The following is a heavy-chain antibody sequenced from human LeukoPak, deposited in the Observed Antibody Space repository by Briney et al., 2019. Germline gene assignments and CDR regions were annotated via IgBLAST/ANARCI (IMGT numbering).Heavy chain of an antibody. D-gene: IGHD3-22*01. J-gene: IGHJ4*02. CDR1: GYSFTSYW. Sequence: GASLKISCQGSGYSFTSYWIGWVRQMPGKGLEWMGIIYPGDSDTRYSPSFQGQVTISADKSISTAYLQWSSLKASDTAMYYCATSKYYYDSSGYSDYWGQGTLVTVSS. V-gene: IGHV5-51*01. CDR3: ATSKYYYDSSGYSDY. CDR2: IYPGDSDT.